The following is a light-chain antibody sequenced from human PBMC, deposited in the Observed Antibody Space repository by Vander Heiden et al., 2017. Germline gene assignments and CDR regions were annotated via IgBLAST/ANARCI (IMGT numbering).Light chain of an antibody. V-gene: IGLV7-46*01. Sequence: QAEVTQEPSLTVSPGGTVTLTCGSSTGAVTSGHYPYWFQQKPGQAPRTLIYDTDNKHSWTPARFSGSLLGGKAALTLSGAQPEDEAEYYCLLSYSGAWVFGGGTKLTVL. CDR3: LLSYSGAWV. CDR1: TGAVTSGHY. J-gene: IGLJ3*02. CDR2: DTD.